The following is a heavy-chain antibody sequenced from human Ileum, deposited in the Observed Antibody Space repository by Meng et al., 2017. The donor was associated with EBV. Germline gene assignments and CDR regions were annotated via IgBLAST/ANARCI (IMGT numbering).Heavy chain of an antibody. CDR1: GASIRTYY. Sequence: QVQLQAAGPRLVQPSETLSLTCTVSGASIRTYYWSWLRQSPGKGPELIGYIYSSGDTNYNPSLKSRVTISIDTSKNQFSLMLNSVTAADTAVYYCARGSSYSSGWYPDLWGQGTLVTVSS. J-gene: IGHJ5*02. D-gene: IGHD6-19*01. CDR3: ARGSSYSSGWYPDL. CDR2: IYSSGDT. V-gene: IGHV4-59*01.